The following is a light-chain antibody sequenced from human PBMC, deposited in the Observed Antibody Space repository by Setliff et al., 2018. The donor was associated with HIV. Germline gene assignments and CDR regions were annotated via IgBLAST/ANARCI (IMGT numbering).Light chain of an antibody. J-gene: IGLJ1*01. CDR3: AAWDDSLNEPFYV. CDR1: SSNIGINS. CDR2: STN. Sequence: QSALTQPPSTSGTPGQRVTIPCSGSSSNIGINSVTWYQHLPGTAPKLLIYSTNQRPSGVPDRFSGSKSGTSASLAISGLHSEDEADYYCAAWDDSLNEPFYVFGTGTKVTVL. V-gene: IGLV1-44*01.